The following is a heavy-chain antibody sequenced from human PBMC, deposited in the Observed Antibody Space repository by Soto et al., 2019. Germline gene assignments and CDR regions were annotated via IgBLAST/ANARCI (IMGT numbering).Heavy chain of an antibody. D-gene: IGHD4-17*01. CDR1: GFIFSTYD. Sequence: QVQLVESGGGVVQPGRSLRPSCAASGFIFSTYDMHWVRQAPGKGLDWVAVIWYDGSNQDYADSVKGRFTISRDNSKNRLFLQMNSLRGEDTAVYYCARAYGVKSGTFDFWGQGTMVTVSS. CDR2: IWYDGSNQ. J-gene: IGHJ3*01. V-gene: IGHV3-33*01. CDR3: ARAYGVKSGTFDF.